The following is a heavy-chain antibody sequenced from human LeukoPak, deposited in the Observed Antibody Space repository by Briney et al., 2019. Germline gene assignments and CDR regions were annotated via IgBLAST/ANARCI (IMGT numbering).Heavy chain of an antibody. CDR1: GFTFSGYS. Sequence: GGSLRLSCAASGFTFSGYSMSWVRQAPGKGLEWVSSISTTSSYIYYADSVKGRFTISRDNAKTSLWLQMDSLRAEDTAVYYCARGSLLWFGELPFDPWGQGTLVTVSS. J-gene: IGHJ5*02. D-gene: IGHD3-10*01. CDR2: ISTTSSYI. V-gene: IGHV3-21*01. CDR3: ARGSLLWFGELPFDP.